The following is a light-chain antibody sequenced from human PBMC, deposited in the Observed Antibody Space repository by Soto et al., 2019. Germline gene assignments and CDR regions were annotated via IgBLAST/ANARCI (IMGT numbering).Light chain of an antibody. J-gene: IGKJ5*01. V-gene: IGKV2D-29*01. Sequence: DIVMTQTPLSLSVTPGQSASMSCKSSQSLLQSDGKTYLFWYLQKPGQPQQLLTYEVYRRLSGVQDRISGSGSGTDFTLKIRRVEAVDVGVYYCMQSIQLPITFGQGTRLEIK. CDR3: MQSIQLPIT. CDR1: QSLLQSDGKTY. CDR2: EVY.